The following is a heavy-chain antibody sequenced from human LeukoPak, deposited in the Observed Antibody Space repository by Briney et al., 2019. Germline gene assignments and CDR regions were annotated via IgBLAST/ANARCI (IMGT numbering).Heavy chain of an antibody. V-gene: IGHV1-2*06. D-gene: IGHD3-22*01. CDR3: ARDSSDYYTPPVY. J-gene: IGHJ4*02. CDR1: GYTFTAYH. CDR2: INPNSDGT. Sequence: ASVKVSCKASGYTFTAYHLHWVRQAPGQGLEWMGRINPNSDGTNYAQKFQGRVTITRDTSINTAYMELNNLRPDDTAVYYCARDSSDYYTPPVYWGQGTLVTVSS.